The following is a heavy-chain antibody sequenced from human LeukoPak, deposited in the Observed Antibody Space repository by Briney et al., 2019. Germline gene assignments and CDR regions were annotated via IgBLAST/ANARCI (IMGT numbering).Heavy chain of an antibody. CDR3: AREHCSGGSCYSIYYCYYMDV. J-gene: IGHJ6*03. CDR2: IYYSGST. D-gene: IGHD2-15*01. V-gene: IGHV4-59*12. CDR1: GGSFSSYY. Sequence: SETLSLTCAVYGGSFSSYYWSWIRQPPGKGLEWIGSIYYSGSTYYNPSLKSRVTISVDTSKNQFSLKLSSVTAADTAVYYCAREHCSGGSCYSIYYCYYMDVWGKGTTVTVSS.